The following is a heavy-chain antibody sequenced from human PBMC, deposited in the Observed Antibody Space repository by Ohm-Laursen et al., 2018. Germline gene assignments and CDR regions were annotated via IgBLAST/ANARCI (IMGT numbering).Heavy chain of an antibody. CDR1: GASMSSYY. V-gene: IGHV4-59*07. J-gene: IGHJ4*02. CDR3: GGGSGNTGRFHF. CDR2: IYSSGST. D-gene: IGHD3-16*01. Sequence: SDTLSLTCTVSGASMSSYYWSWIRQPPGKGLVWIGYIYSSGSTTYNPSLKSRLTISVDTSKTQFSLKLSSVTAADTAVYYCGGGSGNTGRFHFWSQGTLVTVSS.